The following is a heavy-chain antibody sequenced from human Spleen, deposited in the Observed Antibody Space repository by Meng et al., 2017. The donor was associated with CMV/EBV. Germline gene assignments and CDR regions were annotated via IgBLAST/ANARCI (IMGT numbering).Heavy chain of an antibody. Sequence: SVKVSCKASGGTFSSYAISWVRQAPGQGLEWMGGIIPIFGTANYAQKFQGRVTITTDESTSTAYMELSSLRSEDTAVDYCARGYCSSTSCWYYYYGMDVWGQGTTVTVSS. CDR3: ARGYCSSTSCWYYYYGMDV. J-gene: IGHJ6*02. CDR2: IIPIFGTA. D-gene: IGHD2-2*01. V-gene: IGHV1-69*05. CDR1: GGTFSSYA.